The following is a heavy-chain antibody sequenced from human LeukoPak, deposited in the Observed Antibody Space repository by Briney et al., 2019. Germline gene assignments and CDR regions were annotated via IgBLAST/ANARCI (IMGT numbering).Heavy chain of an antibody. J-gene: IGHJ5*02. CDR2: IKQDGSEK. D-gene: IGHD3-16*01. V-gene: IGHV3-7*04. Sequence: GGSLRLSCAASGFTFSSYWMTWVRQAPGKGLEWVANIKQDGSEKYYVDSVKGRFTISRDNAKKSLYLQMNSLRAEDTAVYFCARDMIILQSWGQGTLVTVSS. CDR3: ARDMIILQS. CDR1: GFTFSSYW.